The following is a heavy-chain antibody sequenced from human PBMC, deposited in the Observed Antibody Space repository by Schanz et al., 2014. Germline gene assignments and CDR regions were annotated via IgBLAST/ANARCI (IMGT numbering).Heavy chain of an antibody. Sequence: VRLVESGGGLVKPGGSLRLSCAASGFIFNDYYMNWIRQAPGKGLEWLSYISRDGTTSYYADSVKGRFTISRDNAKNSLYLEMTSLRGEDTAVYYCTRDRQQLVGRIGYYYGMDVWGQGTTVTVSS. J-gene: IGHJ6*02. CDR2: ISRDGTTS. V-gene: IGHV3-11*01. CDR3: TRDRQQLVGRIGYYYGMDV. CDR1: GFIFNDYY. D-gene: IGHD6-13*01.